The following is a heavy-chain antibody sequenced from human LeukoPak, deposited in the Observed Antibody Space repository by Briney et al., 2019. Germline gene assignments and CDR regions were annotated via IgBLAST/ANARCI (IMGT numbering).Heavy chain of an antibody. V-gene: IGHV1-18*01. Sequence: ASVKVSCKASGYTFTSYGISLVRQASGQGLEWMGWISAYNGNTNYAQKLQGRVTMTTDTSTSTAYMELRSLRSDDTAVYYCARDPATLDFWSGQGNMYVWGKGTTVTVSS. CDR2: ISAYNGNT. D-gene: IGHD3-3*01. CDR1: GYTFTSYG. CDR3: ARDPATLDFWSGQGNMYV. J-gene: IGHJ6*03.